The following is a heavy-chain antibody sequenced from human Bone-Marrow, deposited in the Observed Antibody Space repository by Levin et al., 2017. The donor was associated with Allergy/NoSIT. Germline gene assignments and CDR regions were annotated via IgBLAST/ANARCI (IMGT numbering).Heavy chain of an antibody. CDR1: GYTFTSYA. CDR3: ARSATGATWETVYYYYYGFDV. Sequence: GASVKVSCKASGYTFTSYAMHWVRQAPGQSLEWMGWINAGNGNTKYSQNFQGRVTITRDTSASTAYMELSSLRSEDTAVYYCARSATGATWETVYYYYYGFDVWGQGTTVSVSS. J-gene: IGHJ6*02. D-gene: IGHD1-1*01. V-gene: IGHV1-3*01. CDR2: INAGNGNT.